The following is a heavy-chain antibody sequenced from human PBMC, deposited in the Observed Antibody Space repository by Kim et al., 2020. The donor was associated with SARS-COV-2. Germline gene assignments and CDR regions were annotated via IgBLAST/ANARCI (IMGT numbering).Heavy chain of an antibody. CDR3: ARVITDSSGYYYFDY. CDR1: GGSISSSSYY. V-gene: IGHV4-39*07. J-gene: IGHJ4*02. Sequence: SETLSLTCTVSGGSISSSSYYWGWIRQPPGKGLEWIGSIYYSGSTYYNPSLKSRVTISVDTSKNQFSLKLSSVTAADTAVYYCARVITDSSGYYYFDYWGQGTLVTVSS. CDR2: IYYSGST. D-gene: IGHD3-22*01.